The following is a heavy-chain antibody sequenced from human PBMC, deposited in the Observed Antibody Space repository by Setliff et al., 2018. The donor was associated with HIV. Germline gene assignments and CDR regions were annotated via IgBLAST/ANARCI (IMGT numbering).Heavy chain of an antibody. CDR3: ARSLPSRYFDY. Sequence: SETLSLTCAVYGGSFSGYYWSWIRQPPGKGLEWIGEINHSGSTNYNPSLKSRVIVSVDTSKTQFSMNLTSVTAADTAVYYCARSLPSRYFDYWGQGTLVTVSS. V-gene: IGHV4-34*01. CDR1: GGSFSGYY. CDR2: INHSGST. J-gene: IGHJ4*02.